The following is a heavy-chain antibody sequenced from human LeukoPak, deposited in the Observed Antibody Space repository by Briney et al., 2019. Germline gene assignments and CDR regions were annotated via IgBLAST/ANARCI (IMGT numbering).Heavy chain of an antibody. J-gene: IGHJ3*02. Sequence: PSESLSLTCTVSGGSFNSYYWSWIRQPAGKGLEWIGRMYISGNTDYNPSLESRVTLSVDTSKNQFSLRLTSLTAADTAVYFCARDGRYCSGGSCYGEAFDIWGQGTMVTVSS. CDR1: GGSFNSYY. V-gene: IGHV4-4*07. D-gene: IGHD2-15*01. CDR3: ARDGRYCSGGSCYGEAFDI. CDR2: MYISGNT.